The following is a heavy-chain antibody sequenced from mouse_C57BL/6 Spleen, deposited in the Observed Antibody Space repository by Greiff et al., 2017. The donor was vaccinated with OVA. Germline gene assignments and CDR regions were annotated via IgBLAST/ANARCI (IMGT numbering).Heavy chain of an antibody. CDR1: GYSITSGYY. J-gene: IGHJ4*01. V-gene: IGHV3-6*01. D-gene: IGHD2-3*01. Sequence: EVKLMESGPGLVKPSQSLSLTCSVTGYSITSGYYWNWIRQFPGNKLEWMGYISYDGSNNYNPSLKNRISITRDTSKNQFFLKLNSVTTEDTATYYCARGGGYYVRGYYAMDYWGQGTSVTVSS. CDR3: ARGGGYYVRGYYAMDY. CDR2: ISYDGSN.